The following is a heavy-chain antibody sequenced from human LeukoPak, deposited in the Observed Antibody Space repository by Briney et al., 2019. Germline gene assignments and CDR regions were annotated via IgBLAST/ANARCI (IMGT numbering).Heavy chain of an antibody. V-gene: IGHV4-30-4*01. J-gene: IGHJ3*02. CDR2: IYYSGST. CDR1: GGSISSGDYY. D-gene: IGHD3-22*01. Sequence: SETLSLTCTVSGGSISSGDYYWRWIRQPPGKGLEWIGYIYYSGSTYYNPSLKSRVTISVDTSKNQFSLKLSSVTAADTAVYYCAREVISHDAFDIWGQGTMVTVSS. CDR3: AREVISHDAFDI.